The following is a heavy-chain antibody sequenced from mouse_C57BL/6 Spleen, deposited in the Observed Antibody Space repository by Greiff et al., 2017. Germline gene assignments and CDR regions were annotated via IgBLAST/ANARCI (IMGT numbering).Heavy chain of an antibody. CDR2: IYPGDGDT. CDR1: GYAFSSYW. CDR3: AREGHYGSSPWFAY. V-gene: IGHV1-80*01. Sequence: QVQLQQSGAELVKPGASVKISCKASGYAFSSYWMNWVKQRPGKGLEWIGQIYPGDGDTNYNGKFKGKATLTADKSSSTAYMQLSSLTSEDSAVYFWAREGHYGSSPWFAYWGQGTLVTVSA. D-gene: IGHD1-1*01. J-gene: IGHJ3*01.